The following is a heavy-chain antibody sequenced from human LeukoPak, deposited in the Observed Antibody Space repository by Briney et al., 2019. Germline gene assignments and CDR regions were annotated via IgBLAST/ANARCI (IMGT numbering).Heavy chain of an antibody. J-gene: IGHJ4*02. CDR2: INYSGGT. CDR3: ARGARYYDY. V-gene: IGHV4-59*01. Sequence: SETLSLTCTVSGGSISSYYWSWIRQPPGKGLEWIGYINYSGGTNYNPSLKSRVTISVDTSKNQFSLKLSSVTAADTAVYYCARGARYYDYWGQGTLVTVSS. CDR1: GGSISSYY.